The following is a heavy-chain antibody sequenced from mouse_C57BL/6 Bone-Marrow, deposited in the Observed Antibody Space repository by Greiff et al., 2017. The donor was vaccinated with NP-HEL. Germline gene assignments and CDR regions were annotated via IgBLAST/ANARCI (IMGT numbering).Heavy chain of an antibody. J-gene: IGHJ4*01. CDR2: IWSDGST. V-gene: IGHV2-6-1*01. Sequence: VMLVESGPGLVAPSQSLSITCTVSGFSLTSYGVHWVRQPPGKGLEWLVVIWSDGSTTYNSALKSRLSISKDNSKSQVFLKMNSLQTDDTAMYYCARHGYYSNPYYAMDYWGQGTSVTVSS. CDR1: GFSLTSYG. D-gene: IGHD2-5*01. CDR3: ARHGYYSNPYYAMDY.